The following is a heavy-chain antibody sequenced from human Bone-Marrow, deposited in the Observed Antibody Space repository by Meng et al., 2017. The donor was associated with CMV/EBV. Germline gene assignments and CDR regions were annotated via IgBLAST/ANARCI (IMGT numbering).Heavy chain of an antibody. Sequence: ASVKVSCKASGGTFSSYAISWVRQAPGQGLEWMGWISAYNGNTNYAQKLQGRVTMTTDTSTSTAYMELRSLRSDDTAVYYCARLYIVVVPAAMGQYNWFDPWGQGTLVTVSS. D-gene: IGHD2-2*01. CDR3: ARLYIVVVPAAMGQYNWFDP. CDR1: GGTFSSYA. CDR2: ISAYNGNT. V-gene: IGHV1-18*01. J-gene: IGHJ5*02.